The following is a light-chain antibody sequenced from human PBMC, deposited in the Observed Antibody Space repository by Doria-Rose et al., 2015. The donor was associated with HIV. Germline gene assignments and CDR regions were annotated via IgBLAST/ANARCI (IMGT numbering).Light chain of an antibody. Sequence: EIVMTQSPGTLSLSPGERATLSCRASQSFSSTYLAWYQQKPGQAPSLLIYDGSTRATGIPDRFGASGSGTDFTLTINRLEPGDFALYYCHQYGTSWTFGQGTKVEI. J-gene: IGKJ1*01. V-gene: IGKV3-20*01. CDR1: QSFSSTY. CDR3: HQYGTSWT. CDR2: DGS.